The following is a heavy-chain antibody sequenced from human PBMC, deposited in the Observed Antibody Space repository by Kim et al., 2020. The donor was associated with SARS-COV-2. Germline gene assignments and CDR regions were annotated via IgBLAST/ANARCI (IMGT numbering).Heavy chain of an antibody. D-gene: IGHD3-3*01. CDR3: AKVKGGGRYDFWSGGLDY. CDR2: ISWNSGSI. J-gene: IGHJ4*02. V-gene: IGHV3-9*01. CDR1: GFTFGDYA. Sequence: GGSLRLSCAASGFTFGDYAMHWVRQAPGKGLEWVSGISWNSGSIGYADSVKGRFTISRDNAKNSLYLQMNSLRAEDTALYYCAKVKGGGRYDFWSGGLDYWGQGTLVTVSS.